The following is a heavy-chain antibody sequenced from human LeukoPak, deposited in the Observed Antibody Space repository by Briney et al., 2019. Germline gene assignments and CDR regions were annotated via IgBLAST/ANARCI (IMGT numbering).Heavy chain of an antibody. CDR1: GLTFSNYW. Sequence: GRSLRLSCAASGLTFSNYWMHWVRQAPGKGLVWVSRINSDGSSTAYADSVKGRFTISRDNARNTLYLQMNSLRAEDTAVYYCARTIFGVIFDYWGQGTLVTVSS. CDR3: ARTIFGVIFDY. V-gene: IGHV3-74*01. J-gene: IGHJ4*02. CDR2: INSDGSST. D-gene: IGHD3-3*01.